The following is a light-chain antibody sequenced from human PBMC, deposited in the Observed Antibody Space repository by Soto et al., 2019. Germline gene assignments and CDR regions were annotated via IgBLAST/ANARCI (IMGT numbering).Light chain of an antibody. CDR2: GAS. CDR1: QSVSNNF. J-gene: IGKJ1*01. Sequence: EIVLTQSPGTLSLSPGERATLSCRASQSVSNNFLAWYRQKPGQAPRLLIYGASFRATGIRDRFSGSGSGTDFTLTISRLEPEDFAVYYCQQYGSSPRTFGQGTKVELK. V-gene: IGKV3-20*01. CDR3: QQYGSSPRT.